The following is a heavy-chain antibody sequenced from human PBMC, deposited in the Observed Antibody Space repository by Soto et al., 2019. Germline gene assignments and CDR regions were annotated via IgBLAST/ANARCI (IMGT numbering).Heavy chain of an antibody. J-gene: IGHJ3*02. CDR3: AREGGDGYNYAGDAFDI. CDR2: IYYSGST. V-gene: IGHV4-59*01. D-gene: IGHD5-12*01. Sequence: SETLSLTCTVSGGSISSYYWSWIRLPPGKGLEWIGYIYYSGSTNYNPSLKSRVTISVDTSKNQFSLKLSSVTAADTAVYYCAREGGDGYNYAGDAFDIWGQGTMVTVSS. CDR1: GGSISSYY.